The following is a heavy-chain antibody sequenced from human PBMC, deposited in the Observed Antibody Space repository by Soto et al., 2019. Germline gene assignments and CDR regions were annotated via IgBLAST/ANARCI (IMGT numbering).Heavy chain of an antibody. J-gene: IGHJ6*02. CDR3: ARDWVRGYSYGPARLGDYYYYGMDV. CDR1: GGTFSSYA. V-gene: IGHV1-69*13. Sequence: SVKVSCKASGGTFSSYAISWVRQAPGQGLEWMGGIIPIFGAANYAQKFQGRVTITADESTSAAYMELSSLRSEDTAVYYCARDWVRGYSYGPARLGDYYYYGMDVWGQGTTVTVSS. D-gene: IGHD5-18*01. CDR2: IIPIFGAA.